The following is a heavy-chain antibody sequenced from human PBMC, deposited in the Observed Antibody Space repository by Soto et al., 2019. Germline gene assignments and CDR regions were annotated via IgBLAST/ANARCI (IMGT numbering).Heavy chain of an antibody. Sequence: ASVKVSCKASGYTFTSNYIHWVRQAPGQGPEWMGIVNPSDGYTNYAQKFQGRVTMTRDTSTSTVYMDLSSLRSEDTAVYYCARCQRGSSGYKFDYWGQGTLVTSPQ. V-gene: IGHV1-46*01. CDR2: VNPSDGYT. J-gene: IGHJ4*02. CDR3: ARCQRGSSGYKFDY. CDR1: GYTFTSNY. D-gene: IGHD3-22*01.